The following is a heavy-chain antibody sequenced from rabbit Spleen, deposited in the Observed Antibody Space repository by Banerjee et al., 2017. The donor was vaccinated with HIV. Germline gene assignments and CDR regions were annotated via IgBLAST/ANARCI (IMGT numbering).Heavy chain of an antibody. CDR3: ARNYVNAFDP. Sequence: QEQLVESGGGLVKPEGSLKLSCKASGFSFSYSDYMCWVRQPPGKGLEWISCIAGSSSGFTYSATWAKGRFTCSKTSSTTVTLQMTSLTAADTATYFCARNYVNAFDPWGPGTLVTVS. J-gene: IGHJ2*01. CDR2: IAGSSSGFT. V-gene: IGHV1S45*01. D-gene: IGHD1-1*01. CDR1: GFSFSYSDY.